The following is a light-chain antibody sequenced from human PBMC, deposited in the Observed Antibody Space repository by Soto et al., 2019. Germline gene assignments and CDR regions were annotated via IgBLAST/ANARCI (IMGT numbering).Light chain of an antibody. CDR2: DAS. Sequence: EIVLTQSPATLSLSPGERATLSCMASQSVSTYLAWYRQKPGQAPRLLIYDASNRATGIPARFSGSGSGTDFTLTISSLEPEDFAIYYCQQRSNWPPEVTFGQGTRLEIK. V-gene: IGKV3-11*01. J-gene: IGKJ5*01. CDR1: QSVSTY. CDR3: QQRSNWPPEVT.